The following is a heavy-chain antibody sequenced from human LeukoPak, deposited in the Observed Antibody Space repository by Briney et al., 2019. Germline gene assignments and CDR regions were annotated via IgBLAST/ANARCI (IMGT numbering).Heavy chain of an antibody. V-gene: IGHV3-15*01. J-gene: IGHJ4*02. Sequence: GGSLRLSCAASGFTFSNAWMSWVRQAPGKGLWWVGRIKSKTDGGTTDYAAPVKGRFTISRDDSKNTLYLQMNSLKTEDTAVYYCTTAESELLWFGELFYFDYWGQGTLVTVSS. CDR3: TTAESELLWFGELFYFDY. CDR1: GFTFSNAW. CDR2: IKSKTDGGTT. D-gene: IGHD3-10*01.